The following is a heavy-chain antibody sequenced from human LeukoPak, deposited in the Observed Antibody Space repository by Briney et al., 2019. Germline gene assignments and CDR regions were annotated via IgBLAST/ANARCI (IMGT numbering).Heavy chain of an antibody. Sequence: GGSLRFSCAASGFTFSSYAMSWVRQAPGKGLEWVSAISGSGGSTYYADSVKGRFTISRDNSKNTVYLQMNSLRAEDTAVYYCARDAFGELFGAFDIWGQGTMVTVSS. V-gene: IGHV3-23*01. CDR1: GFTFSSYA. CDR2: ISGSGGST. J-gene: IGHJ3*02. CDR3: ARDAFGELFGAFDI. D-gene: IGHD3-10*01.